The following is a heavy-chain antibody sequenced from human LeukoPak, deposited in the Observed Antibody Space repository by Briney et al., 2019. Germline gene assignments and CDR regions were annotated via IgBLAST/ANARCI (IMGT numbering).Heavy chain of an antibody. CDR1: GGSISSGGYY. Sequence: SETLSLTCTVSGGSISSGGYYWSWIRQHPGKGLEWIGCIYYSGSTYYNPSLKSRVTISVDTSKNQFSLKLSSVTAADTAVYYCARGGTRQLLFRNWFDPWGQGTLVTVSS. J-gene: IGHJ5*02. CDR2: IYYSGST. CDR3: ARGGTRQLLFRNWFDP. V-gene: IGHV4-31*03. D-gene: IGHD2-2*01.